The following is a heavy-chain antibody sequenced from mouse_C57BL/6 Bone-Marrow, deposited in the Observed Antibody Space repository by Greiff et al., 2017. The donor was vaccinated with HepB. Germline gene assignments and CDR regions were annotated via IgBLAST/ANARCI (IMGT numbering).Heavy chain of an antibody. V-gene: IGHV1-63*01. J-gene: IGHJ1*03. Sequence: VQLVESGAELVRPGTSVKMSCKASGYTFTNYWIGWAKQRPGHGLEWIGDIYPGGGYTNYNEKFKGKATLTADKSSSTAYMQFSSLTSEDSAIYYCARGGLRRGYFDVWGTGTTVTVSS. CDR1: GYTFTNYW. CDR2: IYPGGGYT. D-gene: IGHD2-2*01. CDR3: ARGGLRRGYFDV.